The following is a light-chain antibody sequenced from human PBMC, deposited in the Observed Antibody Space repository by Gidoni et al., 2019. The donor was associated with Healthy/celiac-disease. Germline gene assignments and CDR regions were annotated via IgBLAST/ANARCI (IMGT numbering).Light chain of an antibody. Sequence: EIVLTQSPATLSLSPGERATLSCRASQSVSSYLAWYQQKPGQAPRLLIYDASNMATGIPARFSGSGSGTDFTLTISSLEPEDFAVYYCQQRSNCPVTFGGGTKVEIK. CDR2: DAS. CDR1: QSVSSY. J-gene: IGKJ4*01. CDR3: QQRSNCPVT. V-gene: IGKV3-11*01.